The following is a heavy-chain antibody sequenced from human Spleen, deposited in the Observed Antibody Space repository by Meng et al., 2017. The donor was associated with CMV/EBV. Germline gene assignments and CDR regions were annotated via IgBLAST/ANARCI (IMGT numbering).Heavy chain of an antibody. V-gene: IGHV1-2*02. D-gene: IGHD3-3*01. CDR1: GYTFTGYY. J-gene: IGHJ6*02. CDR3: ARWSTIFGVVYYYGMDV. CDR2: INPNSGGT. Sequence: ASVKVSCKASGYTFTGYYMHWVRQAPGQGLEWMGWINPNSGGTNYAQKFQGRVTMTRDTSISTAYMELSRLRSDDTAVYYCARWSTIFGVVYYYGMDVWGQGTTVTVSS.